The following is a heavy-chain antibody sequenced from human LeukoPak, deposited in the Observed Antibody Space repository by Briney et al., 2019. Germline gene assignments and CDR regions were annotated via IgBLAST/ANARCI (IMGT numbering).Heavy chain of an antibody. D-gene: IGHD1-26*01. CDR1: GGSFSGYY. CDR3: ARRWSYYFDY. Sequence: SETLSLTCAVYGGSFSGYYWSWIRQPPGKGLEWIGEINHSGSTNYNPSLKSRVAISVDTSKNQFSLKLSSVTAADTAVYYCARRWSYYFDYWGQGTLVTVSS. CDR2: INHSGST. V-gene: IGHV4-34*01. J-gene: IGHJ4*02.